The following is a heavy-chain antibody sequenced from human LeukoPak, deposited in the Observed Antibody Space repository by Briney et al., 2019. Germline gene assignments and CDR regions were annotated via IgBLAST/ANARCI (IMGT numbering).Heavy chain of an antibody. V-gene: IGHV3-9*01. CDR3: AKGVDTAMVTPGDY. CDR2: ISWNSGSI. D-gene: IGHD5-18*01. CDR1: GFTFDDYA. Sequence: PGGSLRLSCAASGFTFDDYAMHWVRQAPGKGLEWVSGISWNSGSIGYADSVKGRFTISRDNAENSLYLQMNSLRAEDTALYYCAKGVDTAMVTPGDYWGQGTLVTVSS. J-gene: IGHJ4*02.